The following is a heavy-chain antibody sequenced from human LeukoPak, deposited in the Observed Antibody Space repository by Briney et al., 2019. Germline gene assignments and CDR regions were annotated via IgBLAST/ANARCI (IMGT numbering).Heavy chain of an antibody. D-gene: IGHD5-18*01. V-gene: IGHV4-34*01. CDR1: GGSFSGYY. CDR3: ARDSYGIR. Sequence: SETLSLTCAVYGGSFSGYYWSWIRQPPGKGLEWIGEINHSGSTNYNPSLKSRVTISVDTSKNQFSLKLSSVTAADTAVYYCARDSYGIRWGQGTLVTVSS. J-gene: IGHJ4*02. CDR2: INHSGST.